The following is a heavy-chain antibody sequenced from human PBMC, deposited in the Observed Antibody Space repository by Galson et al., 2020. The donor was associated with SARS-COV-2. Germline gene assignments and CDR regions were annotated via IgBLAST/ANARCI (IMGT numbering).Heavy chain of an antibody. V-gene: IGHV3-21*01. J-gene: IGHJ6*02. D-gene: IGHD3-10*01. Sequence: NSGGSLRLSCAASGFTFSSYSMNWVRQAPGKGLEWVSSISSSSSYIYYADSVKGRFTISRDNAKNSLYLQMNSLRAEDTAVYYCASDPGYGSGIADYYYYGMDVWGQGTTVTVSS. CDR3: ASDPGYGSGIADYYYYGMDV. CDR1: GFTFSSYS. CDR2: ISSSSSYI.